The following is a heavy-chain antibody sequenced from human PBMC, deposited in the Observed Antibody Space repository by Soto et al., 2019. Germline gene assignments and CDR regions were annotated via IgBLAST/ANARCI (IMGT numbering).Heavy chain of an antibody. CDR1: GFTFSGKKY. D-gene: IGHD4-17*01. CDR3: ATWHLREHAFDI. CDR2: LYSTDGT. J-gene: IGHJ3*02. Sequence: ESGGGLIQPGGSLRLSCAASGFTFSGKKYLTWVRQAPGKGLAWVSALYSTDGTFYADSVKGRFNISKDNAKNTFYLQLNSLRPDDTAVYYSATWHLREHAFDIWGLGTMVTVSS. V-gene: IGHV3-53*01.